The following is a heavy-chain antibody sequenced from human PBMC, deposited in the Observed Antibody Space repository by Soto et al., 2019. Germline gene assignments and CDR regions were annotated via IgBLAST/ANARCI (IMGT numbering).Heavy chain of an antibody. V-gene: IGHV4-31*03. CDR3: ARDPTGYSSDY. CDR1: GGSISSGGYY. J-gene: IGHJ4*02. D-gene: IGHD3-9*01. CDR2: IYYSGST. Sequence: QVQLQESGPGLVKPSQTLSLTCTVSGGSISSGGYYWSWIRQHPGKGLEWIGYIYYSGSTYYNSSLKSRVSITVDTSKNQFSLKLSSVTAADTAVYYCARDPTGYSSDYWGQGILVTVSS.